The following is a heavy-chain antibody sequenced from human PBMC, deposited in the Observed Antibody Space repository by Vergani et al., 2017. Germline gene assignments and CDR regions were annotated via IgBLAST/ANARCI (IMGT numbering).Heavy chain of an antibody. CDR1: GFTFNISA. CDR2: IVVGSGNT. Sequence: QMQGVQSGPEVKKPGTSVKVSCKTSGFTFNISALQWVRQARGQGLEWMGWIVVGSGNTKYAQNFQDRITITREVSTRTVYLELTNLRVEDTAVYYCARSYYDSSGYYPFDYWGQGTLVTVAS. CDR3: ARSYYDSSGYYPFDY. D-gene: IGHD3-22*01. J-gene: IGHJ4*02. V-gene: IGHV1-58*01.